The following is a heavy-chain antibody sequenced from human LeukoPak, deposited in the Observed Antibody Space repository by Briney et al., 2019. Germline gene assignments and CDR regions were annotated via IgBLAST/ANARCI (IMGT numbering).Heavy chain of an antibody. J-gene: IGHJ5*02. CDR1: GGSISSYY. V-gene: IGHV4-59*08. Sequence: PSETLSLTCTVSGGSISSYYWSWIRQPPGKGLEWIGYIYYSGSTNYNPSLKSRVTISVDTSKNQFSLKLSSVTAADTAAYYCARRANWFDPWGQGTLVTVSS. CDR3: ARRANWFDP. CDR2: IYYSGST.